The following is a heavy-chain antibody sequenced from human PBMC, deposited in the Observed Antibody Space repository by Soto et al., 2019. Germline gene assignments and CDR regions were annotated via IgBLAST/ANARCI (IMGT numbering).Heavy chain of an antibody. CDR3: AREDSSSPFDY. CDR2: IYSGGST. V-gene: IGHV3-53*02. D-gene: IGHD6-6*01. CDR1: GFTVSSNY. Sequence: EVQLVETGGGLIQPGGSLRLSCAASGFTVSSNYMSWVRQAPGKGLEWVSVIYSGGSTYYADSVKGRFTISRDNSKNTLYLQMNSLRAEDTAVYYCAREDSSSPFDYWGQGTLVTVSS. J-gene: IGHJ4*02.